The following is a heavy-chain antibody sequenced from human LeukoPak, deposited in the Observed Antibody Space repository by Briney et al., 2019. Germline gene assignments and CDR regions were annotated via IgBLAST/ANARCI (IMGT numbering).Heavy chain of an antibody. Sequence: PGGSLRLSCAASGFTFSAYAMTWVRQAPGKGLEWVSSISGSGGDTYYADFVQGRFSISRDNSKSTLYLQMNSLRAEDTALYYCVKAPFYYDNLYFDYWGQGTLVTVSS. CDR2: ISGSGGDT. CDR3: VKAPFYYDNLYFDY. CDR1: GFTFSAYA. V-gene: IGHV3-23*01. J-gene: IGHJ4*02. D-gene: IGHD3-22*01.